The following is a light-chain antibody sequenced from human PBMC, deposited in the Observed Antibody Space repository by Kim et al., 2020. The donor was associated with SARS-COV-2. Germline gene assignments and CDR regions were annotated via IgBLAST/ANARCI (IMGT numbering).Light chain of an antibody. CDR3: GTWDDSLNEWV. CDR2: ATD. V-gene: IGLV1-44*01. Sequence: GQRGTISCFGSGANIARNVVNWYQQFPGTAPKLLIYATDQRSSGVPDRFSGSRSGTSASLDISGLQSDDEADYYCGTWDDSLNEWVFGGGTQLTVL. CDR1: GANIARNV. J-gene: IGLJ3*02.